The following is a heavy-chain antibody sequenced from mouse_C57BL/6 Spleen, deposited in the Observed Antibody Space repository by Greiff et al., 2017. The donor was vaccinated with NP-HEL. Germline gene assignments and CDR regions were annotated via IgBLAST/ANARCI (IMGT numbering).Heavy chain of an antibody. CDR1: GFTFSDYY. CDR3: ARYYYGSSYYYYAMDY. CDR2: INYDGSST. V-gene: IGHV5-16*01. J-gene: IGHJ4*01. Sequence: EVKVVESEGGLVQPGSSMKLSCTASGFTFSDYYMAWVRQVPEKGLEWVANINYDGSSTYYLDSLKSRFIISRDNAKNILYLQMSSLKSEDTATYYCARYYYGSSYYYYAMDYWGQGTSVTVSS. D-gene: IGHD1-1*01.